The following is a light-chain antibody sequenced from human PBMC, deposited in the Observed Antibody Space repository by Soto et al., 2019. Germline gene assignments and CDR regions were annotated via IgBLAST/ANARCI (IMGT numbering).Light chain of an antibody. CDR1: QSVSSNS. V-gene: IGKV3-20*01. J-gene: IGKJ1*01. Sequence: EIVLTQSPGTLSLSPGERATLSYRASQSVSSNSFAWYQQKPGQPPRPLIYGASSRPTGIPDRFSGSGSGTDFTLTISRLEPEDFAVYHCQQYGIAPRTFGQGTKVEIK. CDR2: GAS. CDR3: QQYGIAPRT.